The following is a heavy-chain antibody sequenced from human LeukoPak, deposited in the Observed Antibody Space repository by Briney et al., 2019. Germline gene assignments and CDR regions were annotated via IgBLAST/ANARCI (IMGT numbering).Heavy chain of an antibody. V-gene: IGHV4-39*01. J-gene: IGHJ4*02. CDR1: GGSISSSSHY. CDR2: IYYRGST. Sequence: SETLSLTCTVSGGSISSSSHYWGWIRQPPGKGLEWIGSIYYRGSTYYNPSLKSRVTISVDTSKNQFSLKLSSVTAADTAVYCCASSYYDILTGYLQADYWGQGTLVTVSS. CDR3: ASSYYDILTGYLQADY. D-gene: IGHD3-9*01.